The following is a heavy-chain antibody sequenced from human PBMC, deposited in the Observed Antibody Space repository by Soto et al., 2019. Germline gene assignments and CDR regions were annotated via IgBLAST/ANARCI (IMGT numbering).Heavy chain of an antibody. CDR1: GFTFSSYA. J-gene: IGHJ6*02. CDR3: AKERGSGSYLAFYYYGMDV. V-gene: IGHV3-23*01. Sequence: LRLSCAASGFTFSSYAMSWVRQAPGKGLEWVSAISGSGGSTYYADSVKGRFTISRDNSKNTLYLQMNSLRAEDTAVYYCAKERGSGSYLAFYYYGMDVWGQGTTVTVSS. D-gene: IGHD1-26*01. CDR2: ISGSGGST.